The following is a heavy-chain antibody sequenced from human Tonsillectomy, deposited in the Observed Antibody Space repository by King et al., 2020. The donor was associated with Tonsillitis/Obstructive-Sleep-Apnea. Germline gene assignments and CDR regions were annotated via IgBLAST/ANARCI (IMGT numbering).Heavy chain of an antibody. CDR2: ISYDGSNK. V-gene: IGHV3-30*18. Sequence: VQLVESGGGVVQPGRSLRLSCAASGFTFSSYGMHWVRQAPGKGLEWVAVISYDGSNKYYADSVKGRFTISRDNSKNTLYLQMNSLRAEDTAVYYCAKDTSSGWPPYYFDYWGQGTLVTVSS. CDR3: AKDTSSGWPPYYFDY. J-gene: IGHJ4*02. CDR1: GFTFSSYG. D-gene: IGHD6-19*01.